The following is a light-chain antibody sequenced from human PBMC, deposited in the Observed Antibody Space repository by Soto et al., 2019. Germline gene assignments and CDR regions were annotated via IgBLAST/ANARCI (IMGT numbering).Light chain of an antibody. Sequence: EIVLTQSPAHLTLSTGAIATTSCRASQSVSAYVAWYQQKPGQAPRLLLYGASNRATGIPARFSGSWSGTDFTLTISSLEHEEYAVHYCQPRSNWPRITFGQGTQLDTK. CDR2: GAS. CDR1: QSVSAY. CDR3: QPRSNWPRIT. V-gene: IGKV3-11*01. J-gene: IGKJ5*01.